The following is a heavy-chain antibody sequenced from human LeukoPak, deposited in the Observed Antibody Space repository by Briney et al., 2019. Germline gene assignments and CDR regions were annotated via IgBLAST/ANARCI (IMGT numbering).Heavy chain of an antibody. CDR3: AREGDDGDIVATNRFDY. D-gene: IGHD5-12*01. J-gene: IGHJ4*02. Sequence: ASVKVSCKASGYTFTSYYMHWVRQAPGQGLEWMGIINPSGGSTSYAQKFQGRVTMTRDTSTSTVYMELSSLRSEDTAVYYCAREGDDGDIVATNRFDYWGQGTLVTVSS. V-gene: IGHV1-46*01. CDR1: GYTFTSYY. CDR2: INPSGGST.